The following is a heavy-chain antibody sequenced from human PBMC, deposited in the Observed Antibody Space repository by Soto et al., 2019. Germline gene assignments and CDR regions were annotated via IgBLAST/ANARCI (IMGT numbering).Heavy chain of an antibody. J-gene: IGHJ4*02. D-gene: IGHD2-8*02. CDR1: GFTFSSYA. V-gene: IGHV3-23*01. CDR2: ISGSGGST. CDR3: AKDLVVYPTATNDY. Sequence: PGGSLRLSCAASGFTFSSYAMSWVRQAPGKGLEWVSAISGSGGSTYYADSVKGRFTISRDNSKSTLYLQMNSLRAEDTAVYYCAKDLVVYPTATNDYWGQGTLVTVSS.